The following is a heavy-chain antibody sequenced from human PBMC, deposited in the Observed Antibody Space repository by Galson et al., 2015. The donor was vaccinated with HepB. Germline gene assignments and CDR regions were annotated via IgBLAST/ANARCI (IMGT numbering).Heavy chain of an antibody. CDR2: ISGSGGST. CDR3: AKDSTGGGFPEWLRLGGAFDI. CDR1: GFTFSSYA. J-gene: IGHJ3*02. V-gene: IGHV3-23*01. D-gene: IGHD5-12*01. Sequence: SLRLSCAASGFTFSSYAMSWVRQAPGKGLEWVSAISGSGGSTYYADSVKGRFTISRDNSKNTLYLQMNSLRAEDTAVYYCAKDSTGGGFPEWLRLGGAFDIWGQGTMVTVSS.